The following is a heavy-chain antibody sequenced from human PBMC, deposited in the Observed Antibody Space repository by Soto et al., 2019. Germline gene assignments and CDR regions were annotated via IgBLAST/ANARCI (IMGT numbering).Heavy chain of an antibody. CDR1: GFTLGSHR. CDR3: APVFDL. J-gene: IGHJ5*02. CDR2: IDTDGGGT. V-gene: IGHV3-74*01. Sequence: DVQLVESGGGLVQPGGSLRVSCAASGFTLGSHRIHWVRQAPGKGLEWVSRIDTDGGGTSYADSVKGRFTISTDNAKNTVYLQITGLRAEGKAVYYCAPVFDLWGQGALVIVS.